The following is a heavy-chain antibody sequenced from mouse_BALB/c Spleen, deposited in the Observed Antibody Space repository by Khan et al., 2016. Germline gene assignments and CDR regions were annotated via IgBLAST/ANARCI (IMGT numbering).Heavy chain of an antibody. CDR3: ARGDPYYPMDD. CDR2: IDPANGNT. D-gene: IGHD3-3*01. J-gene: IGHJ4*01. Sequence: VQLQQSGAELVKPGASVKLSCTASGFNIKDTYMHWVKQRPEQGLEWIGRIDPANGNTKYDPKFRDKPTITADTSSNTAYLQLSSLTSEDTAVYYCARGDPYYPMDDWGQGTSVTVTS. CDR1: GFNIKDTY. V-gene: IGHV14-3*02.